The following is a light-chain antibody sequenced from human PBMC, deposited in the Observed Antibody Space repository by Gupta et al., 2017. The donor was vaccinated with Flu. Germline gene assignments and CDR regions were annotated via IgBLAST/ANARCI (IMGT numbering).Light chain of an antibody. J-gene: IGLJ3*02. CDR3: QSFDSSDLTWV. Sequence: GGIDASFVQWCQQRPGSSPTTVIVDDTQRPSGVPERFSASIDSSSNSASPTISGLKREDEADYDCQSFDSSDLTWVFGGGTKVTVL. CDR2: DDT. CDR1: GGIDASF. V-gene: IGLV6-57*01.